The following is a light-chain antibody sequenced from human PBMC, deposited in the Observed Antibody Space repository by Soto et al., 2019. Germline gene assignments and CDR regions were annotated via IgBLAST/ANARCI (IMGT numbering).Light chain of an antibody. J-gene: IGLJ3*02. Sequence: QSALTQPASVSGSPGQSITISCSGTSSDVGNFNFVSWYQQHPGKAPKLMIYEGSKRPSGVSNRFSGSKSGNTASLTISGLRAEDEADYYCMSYIDSTSTHWVLGGGTKLTVL. V-gene: IGLV2-14*02. CDR3: MSYIDSTSTHWV. CDR2: EGS. CDR1: SSDVGNFNF.